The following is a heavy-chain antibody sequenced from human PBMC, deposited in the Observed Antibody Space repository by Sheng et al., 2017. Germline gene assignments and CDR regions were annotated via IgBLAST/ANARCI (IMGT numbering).Heavy chain of an antibody. J-gene: IGHJ5*02. CDR3: ARDLRAADWFDP. CDR2: IYYSGST. D-gene: IGHD6-25*01. CDR1: GGSISSSNYY. V-gene: IGHV4-39*07. Sequence: QLQLQESGPGLVKPSETLSLTCTVSGGSISSSNYYWGWIRQPPGKGLEWIGNIYYSGSTYYNPSLKSRVTISVDTSKNQFSLKLSSVTAADTAVYYCARDLRAADWFDPWGQGNPGHRLL.